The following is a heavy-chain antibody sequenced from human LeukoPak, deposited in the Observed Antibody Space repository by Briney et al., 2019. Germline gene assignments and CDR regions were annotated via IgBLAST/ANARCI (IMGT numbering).Heavy chain of an antibody. J-gene: IGHJ6*03. Sequence: PGGFLRLSCVASGFSFCDYGMHWVRQAPGKGLEWGSRIIWDCSTTDYADSVRGRFTMSRHNSKNSLFLEMNGLTVEDSALHFCAIDRGIRRLRIYYYYMDVWGKGTRVTVSS. V-gene: IGHV3-43D*04. CDR2: IIWDCSTT. CDR1: GFSFCDYG. CDR3: AIDRGIRRLRIYYYYMDV.